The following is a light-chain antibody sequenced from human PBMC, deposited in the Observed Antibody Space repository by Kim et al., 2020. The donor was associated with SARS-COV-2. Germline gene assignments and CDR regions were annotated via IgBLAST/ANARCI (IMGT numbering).Light chain of an antibody. CDR3: QAWDSSTAV. CDR2: QDT. CDR1: KLGDKY. V-gene: IGLV3-1*01. J-gene: IGLJ3*02. Sequence: GSPEQTASNTWCGDKLGDKYACWYQQKPGQSPVLVIYQDTKRPSGIPERFSGSNSGNTATLTISGTQAMDEADYYCQAWDSSTAVFGGGTQLTVL.